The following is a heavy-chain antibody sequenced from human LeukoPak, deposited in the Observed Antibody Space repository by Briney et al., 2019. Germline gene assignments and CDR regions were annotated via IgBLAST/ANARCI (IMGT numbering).Heavy chain of an antibody. CDR3: ARADYGSGSTSDY. CDR1: GGSISSYY. V-gene: IGHV4-59*01. Sequence: SETLSLTCTVSGGSISSYYWSWIRQPPGKGLEWIGYIHYSGSTNYNPSLKSRVTISVDTSKNQFSLKLSSVTAADTAVYYCARADYGSGSTSDYWGQGTLVTVSS. D-gene: IGHD3-10*01. J-gene: IGHJ4*02. CDR2: IHYSGST.